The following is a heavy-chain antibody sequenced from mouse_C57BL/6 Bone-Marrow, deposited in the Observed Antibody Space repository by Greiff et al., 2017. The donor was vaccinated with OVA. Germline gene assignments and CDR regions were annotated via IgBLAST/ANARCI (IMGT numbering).Heavy chain of an antibody. CDR2: IYPGDGDT. V-gene: IGHV1-82*01. CDR3: EGHEDGYYASYFDY. J-gene: IGHJ2*01. CDR1: GYAFSSSW. Sequence: QVQLQQSGPELVKPGASVKISCKASGYAFSSSWMNWVKQRPGKGLEWIGRIYPGDGDTNYNGKFKGKATLTADKSSSTAYMQLSSLTSEDSAVYFCEGHEDGYYASYFDYWDRGTALTVSA. D-gene: IGHD2-3*01.